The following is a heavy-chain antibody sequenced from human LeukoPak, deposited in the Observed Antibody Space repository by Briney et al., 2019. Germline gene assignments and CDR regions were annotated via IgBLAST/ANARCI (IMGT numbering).Heavy chain of an antibody. CDR2: ISNSGGNT. CDR1: GFPFSNYA. J-gene: IGHJ5*02. Sequence: GGSLRLSCAASGFPFSNYAMSWVRQAPGKGPEWVSAISNSGGNTYYADSVKGRFTISRDNSKNTLYLQINSLRAEDTAVYYCANFERTVAGPYNWFDPWGQGTLVTVSS. CDR3: ANFERTVAGPYNWFDP. D-gene: IGHD6-19*01. V-gene: IGHV3-23*01.